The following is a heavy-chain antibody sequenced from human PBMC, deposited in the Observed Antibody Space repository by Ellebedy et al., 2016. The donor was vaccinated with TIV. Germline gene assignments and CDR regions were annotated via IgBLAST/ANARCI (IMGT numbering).Heavy chain of an antibody. D-gene: IGHD6-13*01. CDR1: GYNFKSYV. J-gene: IGHJ5*02. V-gene: IGHV1-3*01. CDR3: ARGPSSSWSRGWFDP. Sequence: AASVKVSCKASGYNFKSYVIYWVRQAPGQRLEWMGWINAGNGDTAYSQRFQGRVTMTRDTSIRTAYMELSGLKYDDTAVYYCARGPSSSWSRGWFDPWGQGTLVTVSS. CDR2: INAGNGDT.